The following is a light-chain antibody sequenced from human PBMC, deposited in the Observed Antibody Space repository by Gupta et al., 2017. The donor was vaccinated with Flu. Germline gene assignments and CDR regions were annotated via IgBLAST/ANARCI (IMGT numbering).Light chain of an antibody. CDR1: RSNIGSNS. J-gene: IGLJ2*01. Sequence: SVLTQPPSASGTPGQRVTISCSGSRSNIGSNSVNWYQQFPGKAPKILIYSNNQRPSGVPDRVSGSKSGTSASLAISGLQSEDEADYYCAALDDSLKGVVFGGGTKLTVL. CDR3: AALDDSLKGVV. V-gene: IGLV1-44*01. CDR2: SNN.